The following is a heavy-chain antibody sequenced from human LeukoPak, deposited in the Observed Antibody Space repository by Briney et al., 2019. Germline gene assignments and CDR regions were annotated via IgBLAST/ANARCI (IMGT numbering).Heavy chain of an antibody. D-gene: IGHD6-6*01. J-gene: IGHJ4*02. CDR2: IRYDGSNK. CDR1: GFTFSSYA. CDR3: AKDKYSSSPPFDY. Sequence: GGSLRLSCAASGFTFSSYAMHWVRQAPGKGLEWVAFIRYDGSNKYYADSVKGRFTISRDNSKNTLYLQMNSLRAEDTAVYYCAKDKYSSSPPFDYWGQGTLVTVSS. V-gene: IGHV3-30*02.